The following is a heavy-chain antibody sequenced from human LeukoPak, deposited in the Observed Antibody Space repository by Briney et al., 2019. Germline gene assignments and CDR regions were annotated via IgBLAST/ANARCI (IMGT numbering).Heavy chain of an antibody. Sequence: PSETLSLTCAVYGGSFSGYYWSWIRQPPGKGLEWIGEINHSGSTNYNPSLKSRVTISVDTSKNQFSLKLSSVTAADTAVYYCARGGLGFRLVHAIGPYFDYWGRGTLVTASS. V-gene: IGHV4-34*01. CDR2: INHSGST. CDR3: ARGGLGFRLVHAIGPYFDY. J-gene: IGHJ4*02. CDR1: GGSFSGYY. D-gene: IGHD3-10*01.